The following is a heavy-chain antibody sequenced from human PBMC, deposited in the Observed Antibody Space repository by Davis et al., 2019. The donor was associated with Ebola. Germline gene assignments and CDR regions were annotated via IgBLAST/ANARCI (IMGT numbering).Heavy chain of an antibody. CDR2: IYPDDSDT. CDR3: ARQGGGSGRLTSFDY. V-gene: IGHV5-51*01. CDR1: GDTFTTYW. Sequence: KVSCKGFGDTFTTYWIGWVRQMPGKGLEWMGIIYPDDSDTTYSPSFQGQVTLSVAKSNSTAFLQWRSLKASDTAMYYCARQGGGSGRLTSFDYWGQGTLVTVSS. D-gene: IGHD1-26*01. J-gene: IGHJ4*02.